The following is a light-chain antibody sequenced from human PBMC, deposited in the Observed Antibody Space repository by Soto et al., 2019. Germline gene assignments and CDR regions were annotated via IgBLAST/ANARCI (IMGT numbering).Light chain of an antibody. CDR2: DAS. CDR3: QHYDNLLLT. J-gene: IGKJ4*01. V-gene: IGKV1-33*01. Sequence: DIQMTQSPSSLSASVGDRVTITCQASQDINTYLNWYQQKPGKAPKLLIYDASKLEKGVPSRFSGGGSGTDFTPTVTSLPPEDIATYFCQHYDNLLLTFGGGTKVEL. CDR1: QDINTY.